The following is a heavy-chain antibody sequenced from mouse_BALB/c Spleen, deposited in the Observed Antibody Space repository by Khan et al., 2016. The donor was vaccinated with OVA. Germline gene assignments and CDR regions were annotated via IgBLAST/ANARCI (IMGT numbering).Heavy chain of an antibody. J-gene: IGHJ4*01. CDR2: ITKGAGNP. D-gene: IGHD1-1*01. V-gene: IGHV5-12-2*01. CDR3: ARATTTEYDYVMDF. CDR1: GFTFSSYT. Sequence: EVQLVESGGDLVQPGGSLKLSCAAPGFTFSSYTMSWVRQTPEKRLEWVAFITKGAGNPSYPDTVKGRFTVSSDNATNIPYLQMNSLKSEDTAMYYCARATTTEYDYVMDFWGQGASGAVAS.